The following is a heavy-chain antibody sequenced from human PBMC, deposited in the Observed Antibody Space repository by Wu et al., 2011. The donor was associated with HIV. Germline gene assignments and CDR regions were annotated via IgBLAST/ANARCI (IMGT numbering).Heavy chain of an antibody. J-gene: IGHJ5*02. CDR2: INPNSGAT. CDR3: AREISGGVALWFDP. Sequence: QVQLVQSGAEVKKPGASVKVSCKASGYTFTRYFLHWVRQAPGQGLEWMGWINPNSGATNYAQKFQGRVTMTRDTSISTAYMELSRLTSDDTAVYYCAREISGGVALWFDPWGQGTLVTVSS. V-gene: IGHV1-2*02. CDR1: GYTFTRYF. D-gene: IGHD2-15*01.